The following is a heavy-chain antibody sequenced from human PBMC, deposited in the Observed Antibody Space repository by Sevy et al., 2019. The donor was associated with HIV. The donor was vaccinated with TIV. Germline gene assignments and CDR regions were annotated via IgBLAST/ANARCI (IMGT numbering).Heavy chain of an antibody. D-gene: IGHD1-26*01. J-gene: IGHJ4*02. CDR2: ISSGTSYT. Sequence: GGSLRLSCAASGFTFSDYYMSWIRHAPGKGLEWVSYISSGTSYTNYADSVKGRFTISRDNAKNSLYLQMNSLRADDTAVYYCVSDRRYYSGQHFDFWGQGTVVTVSS. CDR3: VSDRRYYSGQHFDF. CDR1: GFTFSDYY. V-gene: IGHV3-11*06.